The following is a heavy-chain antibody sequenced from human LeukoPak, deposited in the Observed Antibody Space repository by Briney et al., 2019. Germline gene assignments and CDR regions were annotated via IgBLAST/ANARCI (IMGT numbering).Heavy chain of an antibody. CDR2: INHSGST. J-gene: IGHJ5*02. CDR3: ARGLRGVIRWFDP. CDR1: GGSFSGYY. Sequence: SETLSLTCAVYGGSFSGYYWSWIRQPPGKGLEWIGEINHSGSTNYNPSLKSRVTISVDTSKNQFSLKLSSVTAADTAVYYCARGLRGVIRWFDPWGQGTLVTVSS. V-gene: IGHV4-34*01. D-gene: IGHD3-10*01.